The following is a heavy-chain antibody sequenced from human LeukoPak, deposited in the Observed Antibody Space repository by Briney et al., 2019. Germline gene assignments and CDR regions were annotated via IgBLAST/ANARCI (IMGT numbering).Heavy chain of an antibody. CDR3: ARVYCSGGSCYWFDP. CDR1: GYTFTSYD. CDR2: MNPNSGNT. J-gene: IGHJ5*02. V-gene: IGHV1-8*01. Sequence: ASVKVSCKASGYTFTSYDINWVRQATGQGLEWMGWMNPNSGNTGYAQKFQGRVTMTRDTSTSTVYMELSSLRSEDTAVYYCARVYCSGGSCYWFDPWGQGTLVTVSS. D-gene: IGHD2-15*01.